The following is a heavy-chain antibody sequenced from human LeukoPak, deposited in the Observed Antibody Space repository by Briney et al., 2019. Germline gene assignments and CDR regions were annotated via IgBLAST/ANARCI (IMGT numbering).Heavy chain of an antibody. D-gene: IGHD2-2*01. V-gene: IGHV3-49*04. CDR2: IRSKAYGGTT. CDR1: GFTFGDYA. J-gene: IGHJ4*02. Sequence: GGSLRLSCTASGFTFGDYAMSWVRQAPGKGLEWVGFIRSKAYGGTTEYAASVKGRFTISRDNSKNTLYLQMNSLRAEDTAVYYCANTVYCSSTSCYEGPPFDYWGQGTLVTVSS. CDR3: ANTVYCSSTSCYEGPPFDY.